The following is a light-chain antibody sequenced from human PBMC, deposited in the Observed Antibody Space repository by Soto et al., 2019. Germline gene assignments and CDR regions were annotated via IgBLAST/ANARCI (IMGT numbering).Light chain of an antibody. V-gene: IGKV1-5*03. CDR1: QTISSW. CDR2: KAS. CDR3: QHYNSYSEA. J-gene: IGKJ1*01. Sequence: MQMHQYTSTLSGSVGDRVTITCRASQTISSWLAWYQQKPGKAPKLLIYKASTLKSGVPSRFSGSGSGTEFTLTISSLQPDDFATYYCQHYNSYSEAFGQGTKVDI.